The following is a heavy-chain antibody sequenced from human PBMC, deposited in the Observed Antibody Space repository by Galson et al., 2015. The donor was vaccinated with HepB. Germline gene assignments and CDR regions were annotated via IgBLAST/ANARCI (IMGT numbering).Heavy chain of an antibody. J-gene: IGHJ4*02. D-gene: IGHD1-26*01. CDR3: ARGGYRSGSYHDY. V-gene: IGHV1-2*06. CDR1: GYTFTGYY. CDR2: INPNSGGT. Sequence: SVKVSCKASGYTFTGYYMHWVRQAPGQGLEWMGRINPNSGGTNYAQKFQGRVTMTRDTSISTAYMELSRLRSDDTAVYYCARGGYRSGSYHDYWGQGTLVTVSS.